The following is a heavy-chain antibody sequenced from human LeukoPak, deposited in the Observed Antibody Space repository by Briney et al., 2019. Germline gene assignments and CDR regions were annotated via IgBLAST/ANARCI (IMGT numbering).Heavy chain of an antibody. V-gene: IGHV4-34*01. CDR1: GGSFSGYY. CDR3: ARAHRRYYGMDV. CDR2: INHSGST. Sequence: SETLSLTCAVYGGSFSGYYWSWIRQPPGKGLEWIGEINHSGSTNYNPSLKSRVTISVDTSKNQFSLKLSSVTAADTAVYYCARAHRRYYGMDVWGQGTTVTVSS. J-gene: IGHJ6*02.